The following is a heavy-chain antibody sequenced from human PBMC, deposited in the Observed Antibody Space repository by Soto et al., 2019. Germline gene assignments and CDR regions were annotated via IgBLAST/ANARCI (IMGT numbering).Heavy chain of an antibody. CDR3: ARDRGTWSGTTTVVDY. V-gene: IGHV1-18*01. CDR2: ISAYNGNT. Sequence: QVQLVQSGAEVKKPGASVKVSCKASGYTFTSYGISWVRQAPGQGLEWMGWISAYNGNTNYAQKLQGRVTMTTDTSTSTADRELRSLRSDDTAGYYCARDRGTWSGTTTVVDYWGQGTLVTVFS. CDR1: GYTFTSYG. D-gene: IGHD4-17*01. J-gene: IGHJ4*02.